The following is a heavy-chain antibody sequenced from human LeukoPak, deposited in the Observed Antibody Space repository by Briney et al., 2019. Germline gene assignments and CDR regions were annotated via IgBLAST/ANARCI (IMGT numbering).Heavy chain of an antibody. J-gene: IGHJ4*02. Sequence: PSETLSLTCTVSGGSISSYYWSWIRQPAGKGLEWIGRIYTSGSTNYNPSLKSRVTMSVDTSKNQFSLRLSSVTAADTAVYYCARAPSAVVTEYYFDYWGQGTLVTVSS. D-gene: IGHD4-23*01. CDR2: IYTSGST. CDR1: GGSISSYY. V-gene: IGHV4-4*07. CDR3: ARAPSAVVTEYYFDY.